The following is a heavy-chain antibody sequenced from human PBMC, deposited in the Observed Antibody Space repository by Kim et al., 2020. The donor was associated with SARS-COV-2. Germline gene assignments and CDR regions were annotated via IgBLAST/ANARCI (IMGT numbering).Heavy chain of an antibody. J-gene: IGHJ5*02. CDR1: GFTFSSYA. CDR2: ISHDGSNK. CDR3: ARDQSYYDSSGYYLIGWVDP. Sequence: GGSLRLSCAASGFTFSSYAMHWVRQAPGKGLEWVAVISHDGSNKYYADSVKGRFTISRDNSKNTLYLQMNSLRAEDTAVYYGARDQSYYDSSGYYLIGWVDPCDQGTLVTVSS. V-gene: IGHV3-30-3*01. D-gene: IGHD3-22*01.